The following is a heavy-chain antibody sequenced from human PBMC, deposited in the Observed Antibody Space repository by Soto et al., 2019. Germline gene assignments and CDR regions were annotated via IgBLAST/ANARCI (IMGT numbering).Heavy chain of an antibody. D-gene: IGHD1-1*01. CDR2: INPNSGGT. CDR3: ARARTLDAFDI. Sequence: GASVKVSCKASGYTFTCYYMHWVRQAPGQGLEWMGWINPNSGGTNYAQKFQGWVTMTRDTSISTAYMELSRLRSDDTAVYYCARARTLDAFDIWGQGTMVTVSS. CDR1: GYTFTCYY. J-gene: IGHJ3*02. V-gene: IGHV1-2*04.